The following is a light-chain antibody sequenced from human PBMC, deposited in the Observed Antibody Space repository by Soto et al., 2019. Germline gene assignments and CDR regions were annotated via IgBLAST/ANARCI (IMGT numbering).Light chain of an antibody. CDR1: SSDIGAYNY. Sequence: QSALTQPASVSGSPGQSITISCTGTSSDIGAYNYVSWYQQHPGKAPKLMIYDVSSRPSGFSNRFSGSKSDNTASLAISGLQDEDEADYYGSAYTSSSIVVFGGVTKLTGL. V-gene: IGLV2-14*03. CDR2: DVS. J-gene: IGLJ2*01. CDR3: SAYTSSSIVV.